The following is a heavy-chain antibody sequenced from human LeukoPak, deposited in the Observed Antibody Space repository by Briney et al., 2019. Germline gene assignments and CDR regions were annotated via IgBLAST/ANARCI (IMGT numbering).Heavy chain of an antibody. CDR3: ARWSGVVVVAATPWGFDP. CDR1: GGSISSYY. Sequence: SETLSLTCTVSGGSISSYYWSWIRQPPGKGLEWIGYIYYSGSTNYTPSLKSRVTISVDTSKNQFSLKLSSVTAADTAVYYCARWSGVVVVAATPWGFDPWGQGTLVTVSS. D-gene: IGHD2-15*01. CDR2: IYYSGST. J-gene: IGHJ5*02. V-gene: IGHV4-59*01.